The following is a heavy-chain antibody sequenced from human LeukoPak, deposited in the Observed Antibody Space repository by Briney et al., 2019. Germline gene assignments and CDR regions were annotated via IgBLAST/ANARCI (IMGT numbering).Heavy chain of an antibody. CDR2: ISAYNGNT. J-gene: IGHJ5*02. V-gene: IGHV1-18*01. Sequence: ASVKVSCKASGYTFTSYGISWVRQAPGQGLEWMGWISAYNGNTNYAQKLQGRVTMTTDTSTSTAYMELRSLRSEDTAVYYCTTAGWLRLGGLSWGQGTLVTVSS. CDR3: TTAGWLRLGGLS. CDR1: GYTFTSYG. D-gene: IGHD5-12*01.